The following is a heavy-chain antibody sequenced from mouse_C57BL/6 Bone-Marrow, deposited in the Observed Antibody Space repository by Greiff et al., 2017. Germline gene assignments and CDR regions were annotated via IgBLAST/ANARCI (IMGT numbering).Heavy chain of an antibody. CDR2: IHPNSGST. J-gene: IGHJ2*01. V-gene: IGHV1-64*01. CDR3: AVYDGDYPWCFDY. Sequence: QVQLQQPGAELVKPGASVKLSCKASGYTFTSYWMHWVKQRPGQGLEWIGMIHPNSGSTNYNEKFKSKATLTVDKSSSTAYMQLSSLTSEDSAVYYCAVYDGDYPWCFDYWGQGTTLTVSS. D-gene: IGHD2-3*01. CDR1: GYTFTSYW.